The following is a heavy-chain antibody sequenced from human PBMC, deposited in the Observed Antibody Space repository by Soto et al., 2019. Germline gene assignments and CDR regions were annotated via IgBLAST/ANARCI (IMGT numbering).Heavy chain of an antibody. CDR3: ARFLDSPFYGMDV. J-gene: IGHJ6*02. D-gene: IGHD2-2*03. CDR2: IYPGDSDT. CDR1: GYSFTSYC. Sequence: GESLKISCNGSGYSFTSYCIGLVLQMPGKGLDWMGIIYPGDSDTRYSPSFQGQVTISADKSISTAYLQWSSLKASDTAMYYCARFLDSPFYGMDVWGQGTTVTVSS. V-gene: IGHV5-51*01.